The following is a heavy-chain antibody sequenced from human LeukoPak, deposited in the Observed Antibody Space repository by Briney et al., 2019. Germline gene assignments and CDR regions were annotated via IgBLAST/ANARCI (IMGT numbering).Heavy chain of an antibody. Sequence: SETLSLTCVVSGDSISSGGYSWSWIRQTPGKGLEWIAYIHDSGSTYNNPSLKSRVTISVDTSKNQFSLKLSSVTAADTAVYYCARRRVVMYYYYMDVWGKGTTVTISS. J-gene: IGHJ6*03. V-gene: IGHV4-30-2*03. D-gene: IGHD3-22*01. CDR3: ARRRVVMYYYYMDV. CDR2: IHDSGST. CDR1: GDSISSGGYS.